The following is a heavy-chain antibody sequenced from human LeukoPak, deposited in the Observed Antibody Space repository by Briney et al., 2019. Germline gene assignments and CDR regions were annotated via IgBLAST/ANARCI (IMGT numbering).Heavy chain of an antibody. Sequence: SETLSLTCTVSGGSLSSSSAYWGWIRQPPGKGLEWIGEINHSGSTNYNPSLKSRVTISVDTSKNQFSLKLSSVTAADTAVYYCARGVAAAGAGWFDPWGQGTLVTVSS. D-gene: IGHD6-13*01. CDR3: ARGVAAAGAGWFDP. J-gene: IGHJ5*02. V-gene: IGHV4-39*07. CDR2: INHSGST. CDR1: GGSLSSSSAY.